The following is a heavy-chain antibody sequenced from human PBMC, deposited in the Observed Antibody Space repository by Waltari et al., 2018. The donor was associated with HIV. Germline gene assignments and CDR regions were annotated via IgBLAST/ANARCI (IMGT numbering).Heavy chain of an antibody. J-gene: IGHJ5*02. V-gene: IGHV3-7*01. Sequence: QIMQSEGGRVRRGGSFRLSCIASAVALNDHWVSWIRQAPGEGLEGVASNNSDGAETHYGDSVKGRFTILRNKDNNSVHLDMTPLGGADSAFYFCARESEWLYSVFFDLWGRGSLVTVSS. D-gene: IGHD2-15*01. CDR1: AVALNDHW. CDR3: ARESEWLYSVFFDL. CDR2: NNSDGAET.